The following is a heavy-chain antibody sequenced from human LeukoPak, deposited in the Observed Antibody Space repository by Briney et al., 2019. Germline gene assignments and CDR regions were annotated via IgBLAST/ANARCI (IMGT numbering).Heavy chain of an antibody. Sequence: GGSLRLSCAASGFTFSDYYMSWIRQAPGKGLEWVSSISSSSSYIYYADSVKGRFTISRDNAKNSLYLQMNSLRAEDTAVYYCARDLDLGVTRWLEPEFDYWGQGTLVTVSS. V-gene: IGHV3-11*06. CDR3: ARDLDLGVTRWLEPEFDY. J-gene: IGHJ4*02. CDR1: GFTFSDYY. CDR2: ISSSSSYI. D-gene: IGHD5-24*01.